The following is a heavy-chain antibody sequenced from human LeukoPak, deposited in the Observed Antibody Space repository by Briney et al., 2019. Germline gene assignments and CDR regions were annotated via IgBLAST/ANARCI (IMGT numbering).Heavy chain of an antibody. CDR3: ATGSSSAPHDAFDI. D-gene: IGHD3-22*01. CDR2: FDPEDGET. Sequence: GASVKVSCKVSGYTLTELSMHWVRQAPAKGLEWMGGFDPEDGETIYAQKFQGRVTMTEDTSTDTAYMELSSLRSEDTAVYYCATGSSSAPHDAFDIWGQGKMVTVSS. CDR1: GYTLTELS. J-gene: IGHJ3*02. V-gene: IGHV1-24*01.